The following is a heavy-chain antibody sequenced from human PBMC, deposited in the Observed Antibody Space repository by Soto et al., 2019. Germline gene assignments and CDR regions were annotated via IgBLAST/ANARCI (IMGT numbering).Heavy chain of an antibody. CDR3: ARHPNLHESRVWSGFAP. CDR1: GYSFNTYW. CDR2: IDPGTSYS. V-gene: IGHV5-10-1*01. D-gene: IGHD3-3*01. Sequence: PGESLKISCQGSGYSFNTYWISWVRQVPGKGLEWMGRIDPGTSYSNYSPSFEGDVTISVDKSKSTALLRWSRLKASATYMYFCARHPNLHESRVWSGFAPWGQGTLVTVSS. J-gene: IGHJ5*02.